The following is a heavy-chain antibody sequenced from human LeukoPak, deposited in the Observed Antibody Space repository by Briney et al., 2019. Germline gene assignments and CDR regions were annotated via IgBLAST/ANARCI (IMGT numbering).Heavy chain of an antibody. CDR2: ITPIFGTA. D-gene: IGHD2-2*01. CDR3: ARDDGCSSTSCYGARAYYYGMDV. V-gene: IGHV1-69*06. CDR1: GGTFSSYA. J-gene: IGHJ6*04. Sequence: GASVKVSCKASGGTFSSYAISWVRQAPGQGLEWMGGITPIFGTANYAQKFQGRVTITADKSTSTAYMELSSLRSEDTGVYYCARDDGCSSTSCYGARAYYYGMDVWGKGTTVTVSS.